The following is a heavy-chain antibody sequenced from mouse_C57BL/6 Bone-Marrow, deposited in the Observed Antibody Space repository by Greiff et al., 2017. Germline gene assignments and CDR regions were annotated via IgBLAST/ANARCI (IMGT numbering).Heavy chain of an antibody. J-gene: IGHJ4*01. V-gene: IGHV1-81*01. CDR2: IYPRSGNT. CDR1: GYTFTSYG. Sequence: QVQLQQSGAELARPGASVKLSCKASGYTFTSYGISWVKQRTGQGLEWIGEIYPRSGNTYYNEKFKGNATLTADKSSSTAYMELRSLTSEDSAVYFCAIYGNYAMDYWGQGTSVTVSS. D-gene: IGHD2-1*01. CDR3: AIYGNYAMDY.